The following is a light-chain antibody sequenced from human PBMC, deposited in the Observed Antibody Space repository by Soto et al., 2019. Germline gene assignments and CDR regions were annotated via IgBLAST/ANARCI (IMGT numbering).Light chain of an antibody. CDR3: QQSYSTPLT. CDR1: QSISSY. CDR2: AAS. V-gene: IGKV1-39*01. J-gene: IGKJ4*02. Sequence: DIQMTQSPSSLSASVGDRVTITCRASQSISSYLNWYQQKPGKAPKLLIYAASSLQSGVPSRFSGSGSGTDFTRTISSRQPEDLATYYCQQSYSTPLTFGGGTKGEIK.